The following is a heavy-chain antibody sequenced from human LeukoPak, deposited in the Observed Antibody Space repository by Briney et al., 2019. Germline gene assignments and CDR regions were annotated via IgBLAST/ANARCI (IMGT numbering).Heavy chain of an antibody. CDR1: GFSLSSFS. CDR3: ARRENLYGGYDFDY. J-gene: IGHJ4*02. V-gene: IGHV3-48*02. CDR2: ISTTSGTK. Sequence: GVSLRLSCTASGFSLSSFSMNWVRMAPGEGLECISYISTTSGTKYYAETVKGRFTISRDNAKNSLYLQMNSLRDEDTAVYYCARRENLYGGYDFDYWGQGTLVTVSS. D-gene: IGHD5-12*01.